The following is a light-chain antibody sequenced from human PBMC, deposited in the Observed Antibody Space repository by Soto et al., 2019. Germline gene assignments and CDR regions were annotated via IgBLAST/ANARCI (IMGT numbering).Light chain of an antibody. CDR2: DVT. CDR1: KNDIGVYDY. CDR3: CSYAGSFTWV. Sequence: QSALTQPPSASGSPGQSVTISCTGTKNDIGVYDYVSWYQHHPGKAPKLMIYDVTLRPSGVPDRFSGYKSGNTASLTISGLQAEDEADYYCCSYAGSFTWVFGGGTKLTVL. J-gene: IGLJ3*02. V-gene: IGLV2-11*01.